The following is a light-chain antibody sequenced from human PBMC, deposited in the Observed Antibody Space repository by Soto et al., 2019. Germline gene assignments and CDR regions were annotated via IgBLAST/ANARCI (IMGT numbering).Light chain of an antibody. CDR1: QSVISSY. CDR2: GAS. V-gene: IGKV3D-7*01. Sequence: PGERVTLSCRASQSVISSYLTWYQQKPGQAPRLLIYGASTRATGIPARFSGSGSGTDFTLTISSLQPEDFATYYCQQTYSIPLTFGGGTKVDIK. CDR3: QQTYSIPLT. J-gene: IGKJ4*01.